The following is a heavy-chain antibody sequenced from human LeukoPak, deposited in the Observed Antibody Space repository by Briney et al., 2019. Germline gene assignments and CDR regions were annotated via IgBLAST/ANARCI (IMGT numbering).Heavy chain of an antibody. J-gene: IGHJ4*02. Sequence: PGGSLRLSCAASGFTFSSYAMHWVRQAPGKGLEWVAVISYDGSNKYYADSVKGRFTISRDNSRNTLYLQMNSLRAEDTAVYYCARRTQPYYFDYWGQGTLVTVSS. CDR3: ARRTQPYYFDY. V-gene: IGHV3-30*04. CDR1: GFTFSSYA. D-gene: IGHD6-13*01. CDR2: ISYDGSNK.